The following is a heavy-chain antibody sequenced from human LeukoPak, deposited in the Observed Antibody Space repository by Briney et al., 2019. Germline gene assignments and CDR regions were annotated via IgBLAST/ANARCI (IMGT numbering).Heavy chain of an antibody. Sequence: VSVKVSCKASGYTFTGYYMHWVRQAPGQGLEWMGRINPNSGGTNYAQKFQGRVTMTRDTSISTAYMELSRLRSDDTAVYYCARVSGWYNWFDPWGQGTLVTVSS. CDR2: INPNSGGT. J-gene: IGHJ5*02. CDR1: GYTFTGYY. V-gene: IGHV1-2*06. D-gene: IGHD6-19*01. CDR3: ARVSGWYNWFDP.